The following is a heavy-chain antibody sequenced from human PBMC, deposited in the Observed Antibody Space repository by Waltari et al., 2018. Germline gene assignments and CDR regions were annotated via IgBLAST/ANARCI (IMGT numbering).Heavy chain of an antibody. CDR3: ARAPSSGPLRVCDY. CDR2: INPNSGGT. CDR1: GYIFTGYY. Sequence: QVQLVQSGAEVKKPGASVKVSCKASGYIFTGYYMPWVRPAPGQGLEWMGWINPNSGGTKYAQKYQGRVTMTRDTSINTAYMELTSLRSDDTAVYYCARAPSSGPLRVCDYWAQGTLVTVSS. J-gene: IGHJ4*02. V-gene: IGHV1-2*02. D-gene: IGHD6-19*01.